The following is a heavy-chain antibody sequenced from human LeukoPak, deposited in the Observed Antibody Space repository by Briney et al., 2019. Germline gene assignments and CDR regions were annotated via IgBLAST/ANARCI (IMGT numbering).Heavy chain of an antibody. J-gene: IGHJ4*02. Sequence: GGSLRLSCGASGFTFSSYAMSWARQAPGKGLEWVSSISGSGGTTHYADSVKGRFTISRDNSKNTLSLQMNSLRAEDTAVYYCAKVSLRWLVLSPFDYWGQGTLVTVSS. CDR3: AKVSLRWLVLSPFDY. D-gene: IGHD6-19*01. V-gene: IGHV3-23*01. CDR1: GFTFSSYA. CDR2: ISGSGGTT.